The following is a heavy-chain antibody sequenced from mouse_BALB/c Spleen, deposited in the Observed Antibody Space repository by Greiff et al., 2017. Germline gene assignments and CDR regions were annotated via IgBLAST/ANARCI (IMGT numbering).Heavy chain of an antibody. D-gene: IGHD3-1*01. Sequence: VQLKESGPGLVKPSQSLSLTCTVTGYSITSDYAWNWIRQFPGNKLEWMGYISYSGSTSYNPSLKSRISITRDTSKNQFFLQLNSVTTEDTATYYCARQLGFYAMDYWGQGTSVTVSS. J-gene: IGHJ4*01. CDR1: GYSITSDYA. CDR3: ARQLGFYAMDY. V-gene: IGHV3-2*02. CDR2: ISYSGST.